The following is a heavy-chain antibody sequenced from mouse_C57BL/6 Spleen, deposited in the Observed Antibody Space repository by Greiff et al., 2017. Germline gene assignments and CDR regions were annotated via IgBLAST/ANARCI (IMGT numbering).Heavy chain of an antibody. V-gene: IGHV2-6-1*01. Sequence: QVQLKESGPGLVAPSQSLSITCTVSGFSLTSYGVHWVRQPPGKGLEWLVVIWSDGSTTYNSALKSKLSISKDNSKSQVFLKMNSLQTDDTAMYYCARHVTTVVGGAMDYWGQGTSVTVSS. D-gene: IGHD1-1*01. CDR3: ARHVTTVVGGAMDY. CDR1: GFSLTSYG. J-gene: IGHJ4*01. CDR2: IWSDGST.